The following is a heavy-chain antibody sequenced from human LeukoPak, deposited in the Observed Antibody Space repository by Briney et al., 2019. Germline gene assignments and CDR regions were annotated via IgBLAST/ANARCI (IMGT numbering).Heavy chain of an antibody. J-gene: IGHJ4*02. Sequence: PSETLSLTCTVSGGSISSYYWSWIRQPPGKGLEWIGYIYYSGSTNYNPSLKSRVTISVDTSKNQFSLKLSSVTAADTAVYYCARGVKWELLGYWGQGTLVTVSS. V-gene: IGHV4-59*01. CDR2: IYYSGST. CDR1: GGSISSYY. CDR3: ARGVKWELLGY. D-gene: IGHD1-26*01.